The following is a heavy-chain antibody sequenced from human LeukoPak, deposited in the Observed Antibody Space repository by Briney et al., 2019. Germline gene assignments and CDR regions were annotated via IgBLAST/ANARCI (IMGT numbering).Heavy chain of an antibody. CDR2: IYYSGST. CDR1: GGSISSYY. V-gene: IGHV4-59*01. Sequence: SETLSLTCIVSGGSISSYYWSWIRQPPGKGLEWIGYIYYSGSTNYNPSLKSRVTISVDTSKNQFSLKLSSVTAADTAVYYCARGDYYYGMDVWGQGTTVTVSS. CDR3: ARGDYYYGMDV. J-gene: IGHJ6*02.